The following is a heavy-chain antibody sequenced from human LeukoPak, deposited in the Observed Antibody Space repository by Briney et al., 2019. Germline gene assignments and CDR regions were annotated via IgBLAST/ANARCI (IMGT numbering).Heavy chain of an antibody. CDR2: ISAYNGNT. CDR3: ARDLRLGELSEYFDY. V-gene: IGHV1-18*01. D-gene: IGHD3-16*02. CDR1: GYTLTSYG. J-gene: IGHJ4*02. Sequence: ASVKVSCKASGYTLTSYGISWVRQAPGQGLEWMGWISAYNGNTNYAQKLQGRVTMTTDTSTSTAYMELRSLRSDDTAAYYCARDLRLGELSEYFDYWGQGTLVTVSS.